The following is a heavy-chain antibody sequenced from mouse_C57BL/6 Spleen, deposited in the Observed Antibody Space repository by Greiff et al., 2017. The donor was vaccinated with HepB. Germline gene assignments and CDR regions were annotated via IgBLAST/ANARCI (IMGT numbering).Heavy chain of an antibody. Sequence: EVQLQQSGPELVKPGASVKMSCKASGYTFTDYNMHWVKQSHGKSLEWIGYINPNNGGTSYNQKFKGKATLTVNKSSSTAYMELRSLTSEDSAVYYCARSLRTGKGAWFAYWGQGTLVTVSA. J-gene: IGHJ3*01. CDR3: ARSLRTGKGAWFAY. V-gene: IGHV1-22*01. D-gene: IGHD4-1*01. CDR1: GYTFTDYN. CDR2: INPNNGGT.